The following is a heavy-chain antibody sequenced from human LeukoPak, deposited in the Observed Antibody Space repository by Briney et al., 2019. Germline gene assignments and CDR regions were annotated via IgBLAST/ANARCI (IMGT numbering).Heavy chain of an antibody. J-gene: IGHJ4*02. D-gene: IGHD5-18*01. CDR1: GGSFSGYY. Sequence: SETLSLTCAVYGGSFSGYYWSWIRQPPGKGLEWIGEINHSGSTNYNPSLKSRVTISVDTSKNQFSLKLTSVTAADTDVYYCARETAMAVDYWGQGTLVTVSS. CDR3: ARETAMAVDY. V-gene: IGHV4-34*01. CDR2: INHSGST.